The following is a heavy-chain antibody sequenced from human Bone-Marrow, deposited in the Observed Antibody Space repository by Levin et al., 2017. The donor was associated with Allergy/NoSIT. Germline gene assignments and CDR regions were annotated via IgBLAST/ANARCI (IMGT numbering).Heavy chain of an antibody. D-gene: IGHD4-11*01. V-gene: IGHV3-11*01. CDR2: ISISGNTI. CDR1: GFTFSDYY. Sequence: AGGSLRLSCAASGFTFSDYYMSWIRQAPGKGLEWVSYISISGNTIYYADSVKGRFTISRDNAKNSLYLQMNSLRAEDTAIYYCARVFRVTNWYFDLWGLGTLVTVSS. CDR3: ARVFRVTNWYFDL. J-gene: IGHJ2*01.